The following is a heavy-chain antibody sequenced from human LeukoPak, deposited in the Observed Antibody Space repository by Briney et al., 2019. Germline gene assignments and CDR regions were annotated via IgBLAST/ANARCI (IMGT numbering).Heavy chain of an antibody. CDR3: ARSYGYHRDLGDYFDY. V-gene: IGHV7-4-1*02. D-gene: IGHD5-24*01. Sequence: ASVKVSCKASGYTFSSYAMNWVRQAPGQGLEWMGWINTNTGNPTYAQGFTGRFVFSLDTSVSTAYLQISSLKAEDTAVYYCARSYGYHRDLGDYFDYWGQGTLVTVSS. CDR2: INTNTGNP. J-gene: IGHJ4*02. CDR1: GYTFSSYA.